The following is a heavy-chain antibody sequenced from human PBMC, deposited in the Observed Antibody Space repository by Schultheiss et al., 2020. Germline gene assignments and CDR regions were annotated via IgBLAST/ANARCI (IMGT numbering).Heavy chain of an antibody. CDR1: GYTFTSYG. CDR3: ARDHWIQPLWYYYYYMDV. J-gene: IGHJ6*03. CDR2: IIPIFGTA. D-gene: IGHD5-18*01. V-gene: IGHV1-69*13. Sequence: SVKVSCKASGYTFTSYGISWVRQAPGQGLEWMGGIIPIFGTANYAQKFQGRVTITADESTSTAYMELSSLRAEDTAVYYCARDHWIQPLWYYYYYMDVWGKGTTVTVSS.